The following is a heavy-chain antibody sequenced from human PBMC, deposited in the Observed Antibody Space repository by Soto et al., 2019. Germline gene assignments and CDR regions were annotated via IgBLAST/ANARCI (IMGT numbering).Heavy chain of an antibody. CDR2: INPNSGGT. J-gene: IGHJ4*02. CDR1: GYTFTGYY. CDR3: ARGGTYSSGWYNDY. V-gene: IGHV1-2*04. D-gene: IGHD6-19*01. Sequence: ASVKVSCKASGYTFTGYYMHWVRQAPGQGLEWMGWINPNSGGTNYAQKFQGWVTMTRDTSISTAYMELSRLRSDDTAVYYCARGGTYSSGWYNDYSGQGTLVTVSS.